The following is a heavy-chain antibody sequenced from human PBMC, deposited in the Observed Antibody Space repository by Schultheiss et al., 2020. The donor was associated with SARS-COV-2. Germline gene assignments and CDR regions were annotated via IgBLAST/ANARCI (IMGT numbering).Heavy chain of an antibody. CDR1: GFSLSTSGVG. D-gene: IGHD1-7*01. V-gene: IGHV2-70*01. CDR2: IDWDDGK. CDR3: ARIPGITGTTYGMDV. Sequence: SGPTLVKPTQTLTLTCTFSGFSLSTSGVGVGWIRQPPGKALEWLALIDWDDGKYYSTSLKTRLTISKDTSKNQVVLTMTNMDPVDTATYYCARIPGITGTTYGMDVWGQGTTVTVSS. J-gene: IGHJ6*02.